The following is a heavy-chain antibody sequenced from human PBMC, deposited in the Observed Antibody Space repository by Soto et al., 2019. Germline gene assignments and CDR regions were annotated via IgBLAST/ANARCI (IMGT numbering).Heavy chain of an antibody. CDR3: ARYCCSTRCDGYYYGMGG. CDR1: GGSISSGGYY. CDR2: IYYSGST. Sequence: QVQLQESGPALVKPSQTLSLTCTVSGGSISSGGYYWSWIRQHPGKGLEWIGYIYYSGSTYYNPPLKSRVTIAVDKTMSPISLKLSSGSAAATAVYYCARYCCSTRCDGYYYGMGGWGQGATVTVCS. J-gene: IGHJ6*02. V-gene: IGHV4-31*03. D-gene: IGHD2-2*01.